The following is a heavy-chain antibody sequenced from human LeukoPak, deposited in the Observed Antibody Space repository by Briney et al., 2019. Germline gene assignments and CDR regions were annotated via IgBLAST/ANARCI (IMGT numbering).Heavy chain of an antibody. CDR3: ATGIVGATHFDY. V-gene: IGHV1-24*01. CDR1: GYTLTELS. J-gene: IGHJ4*02. CDR2: FDPEDGET. Sequence: ASVKVSCKVSGYTLTELSMHWLRQAPGKGLEWMGGFDPEDGETIYAQKFQGRVTMTEDTSTDTAYMELSSLRSEDTAVYYCATGIVGATHFDYWGQGTLVTVSS. D-gene: IGHD1-26*01.